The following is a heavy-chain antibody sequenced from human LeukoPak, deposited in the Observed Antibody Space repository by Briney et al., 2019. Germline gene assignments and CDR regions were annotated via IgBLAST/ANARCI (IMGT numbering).Heavy chain of an antibody. J-gene: IGHJ1*01. CDR2: ISYDGSNK. Sequence: PGGSLRLSCAASGFTFSSYAMHWVRQAPGKGLEWVAVISYDGSNKYYADSVKGRFTISRDNSKNTLYLQMNSLRAEDTAVYYCARDRSAVRWFLFQHWGQGTLVTVSS. D-gene: IGHD4-17*01. CDR1: GFTFSSYA. CDR3: ARDRSAVRWFLFQH. V-gene: IGHV3-30-3*01.